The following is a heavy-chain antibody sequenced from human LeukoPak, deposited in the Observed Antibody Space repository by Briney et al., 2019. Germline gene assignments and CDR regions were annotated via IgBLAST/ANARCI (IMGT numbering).Heavy chain of an antibody. D-gene: IGHD6-6*01. CDR1: VGSLSSHY. CDR2: IYYSGST. V-gene: IGHV4-59*11. J-gene: IGHJ5*02. Sequence: SETLSLTCTVSVGSLSSHYWSWIRQPPGKGLEWIGYIYYSGSTNYNPSLKSRVTISVDTSKSQFSLKLSSVTAADTAVYYCARDLGMSIAARGFDPWGQGTLVTVSS. CDR3: ARDLGMSIAARGFDP.